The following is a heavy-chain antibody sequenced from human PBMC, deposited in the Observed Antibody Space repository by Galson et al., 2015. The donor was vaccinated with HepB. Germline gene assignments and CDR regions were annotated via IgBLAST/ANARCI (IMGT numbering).Heavy chain of an antibody. Sequence: SVKVSCKASGYTFTSYGISWVRQAPGQGLEWMGWISAYNGNTNYAQKLQGRVTMTTDTSTSTAYMELRSLRSDDTAVYYCARARYCSGGSCYGTGGGMDVWGQGTTVTVSS. D-gene: IGHD2-15*01. CDR2: ISAYNGNT. J-gene: IGHJ6*02. CDR3: ARARYCSGGSCYGTGGGMDV. CDR1: GYTFTSYG. V-gene: IGHV1-18*04.